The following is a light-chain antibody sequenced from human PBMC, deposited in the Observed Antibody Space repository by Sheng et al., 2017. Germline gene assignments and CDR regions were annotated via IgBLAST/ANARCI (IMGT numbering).Light chain of an antibody. Sequence: EVVLTQSPATLSLSPGDRATLSCRASQTLDIYLAWYQQKPGQAPRLLIYDASNRATGIPARFSGSGSGTDFTLTISSLEPEDFAVYYCQQRSNWPPGFTFGPGTKVDIK. J-gene: IGKJ3*01. CDR2: DAS. CDR1: QTLDIY. V-gene: IGKV3-11*01. CDR3: QQRSNWPPGFT.